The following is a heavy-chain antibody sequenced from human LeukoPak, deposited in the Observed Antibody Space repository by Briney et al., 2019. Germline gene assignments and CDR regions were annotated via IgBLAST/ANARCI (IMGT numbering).Heavy chain of an antibody. V-gene: IGHV3-7*01. CDR3: ARGGSIAARPYYYYGMDV. Sequence: PGGSLRLSCAASGFTFSSYWMGWVRQAPGKGLEWVANIKQDGSEKYYVDSVKGRFTISRDNAKNSLYLQMNSLRAEDTAVYYCARGGSIAARPYYYYGMDVWGQGTTVTVSS. J-gene: IGHJ6*02. CDR1: GFTFSSYW. D-gene: IGHD6-6*01. CDR2: IKQDGSEK.